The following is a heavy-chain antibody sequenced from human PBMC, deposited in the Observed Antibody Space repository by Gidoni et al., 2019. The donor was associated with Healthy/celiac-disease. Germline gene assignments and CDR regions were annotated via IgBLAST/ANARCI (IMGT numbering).Heavy chain of an antibody. CDR3: ARESNHRGWADY. J-gene: IGHJ4*02. V-gene: IGHV4-39*02. D-gene: IGHD6-19*01. CDR2: IYYSGST. CDR1: GGSSSSSGYY. Sequence: QLQLQESGPGLVKPSETLSLTCTGAGGSSSSSGYYWGWIRQPPGKGMGWIGSIYYSGSTYYNPFLKSRVTMSVDTSKSQFSLKVCSVTAAYTAVYYCARESNHRGWADYWGQGTLVTVSS.